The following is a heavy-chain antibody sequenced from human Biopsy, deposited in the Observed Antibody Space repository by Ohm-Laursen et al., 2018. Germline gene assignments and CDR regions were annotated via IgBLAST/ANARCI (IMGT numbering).Heavy chain of an antibody. J-gene: IGHJ5*02. V-gene: IGHV1-2*02. CDR1: GYTFTGYH. Sequence: ASVRVCCKASGYTFTGYHVHWVRQAPGQGLEWMGWINAKTGDTNYAQKFQGRVTMTRDTSISTAYVDLSSLRSDDTAVYYCTRGGYYYDSLAYYYWFDPWDQGTLVTVSS. D-gene: IGHD3-22*01. CDR3: TRGGYYYDSLAYYYWFDP. CDR2: INAKTGDT.